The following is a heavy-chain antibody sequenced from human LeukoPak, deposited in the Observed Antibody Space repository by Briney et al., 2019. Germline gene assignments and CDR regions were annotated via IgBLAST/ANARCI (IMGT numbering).Heavy chain of an antibody. V-gene: IGHV3-15*01. Sequence: GGSLRLSCAASGFTVSSNYMSWVCQAPGGGREWGCRIKTKTSAGTTDYAAAVKGRFTISRDDSKNTVYLQMNSLKTEDTAVYFCTTTQTGVTFGLDYWGQGTLVTVSS. D-gene: IGHD3-10*01. CDR2: IKTKTSAGTT. CDR1: GFTVSSNY. J-gene: IGHJ4*02. CDR3: TTTQTGVTFGLDY.